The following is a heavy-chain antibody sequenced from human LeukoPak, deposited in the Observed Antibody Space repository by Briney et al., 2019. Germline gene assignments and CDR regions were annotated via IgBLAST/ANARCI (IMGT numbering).Heavy chain of an antibody. Sequence: GESLKISCKAYGYSFTTDWIGWVRQMPGKGLEWMGVISPAESDNRYSPSFQGQVTISADKSISTAYLQWSSLEASDTAMYYCARVPSQGGDYNLDHWGQGTLVTVSS. CDR3: ARVPSQGGDYNLDH. CDR1: GYSFTTDW. CDR2: ISPAESDN. J-gene: IGHJ4*02. D-gene: IGHD2-21*02. V-gene: IGHV5-51*01.